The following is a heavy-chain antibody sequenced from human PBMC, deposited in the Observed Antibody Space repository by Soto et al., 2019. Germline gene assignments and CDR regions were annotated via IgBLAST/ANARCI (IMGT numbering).Heavy chain of an antibody. Sequence: PSETLSLTCAVSGGSISSGGYSWTWIRQPPGKGLEWIGYVHHTGSTTYNPSLKTRVNISVDRPNNQFFLTLTSATAADSAVYYCDRGLWNDVFQYWGRGILVTVSS. D-gene: IGHD1-1*01. CDR2: VHHTGST. CDR3: DRGLWNDVFQY. V-gene: IGHV4-30-2*01. J-gene: IGHJ4*02. CDR1: GGSISSGGYS.